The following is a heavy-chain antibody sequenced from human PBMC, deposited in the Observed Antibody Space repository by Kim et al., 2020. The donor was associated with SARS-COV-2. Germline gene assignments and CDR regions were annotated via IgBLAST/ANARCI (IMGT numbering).Heavy chain of an antibody. V-gene: IGHV4-59*13. CDR1: GGSISSYY. CDR3: ARSPYYDILTGENYGMDV. CDR2: IYYSGST. D-gene: IGHD3-9*01. Sequence: SETLSLTCTVSGGSISSYYWSWIRQPPGKGLEWIGYIYYSGSTNYNPSLKSRVTISVDTSKNQFSLKLSSVTAADTAVYYCARSPYYDILTGENYGMDVWGQGTTVTVSS. J-gene: IGHJ6*02.